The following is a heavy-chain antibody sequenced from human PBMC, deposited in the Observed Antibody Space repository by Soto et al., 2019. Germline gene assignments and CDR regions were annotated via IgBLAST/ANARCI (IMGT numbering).Heavy chain of an antibody. CDR3: SRISSGSYDSFDP. CDR2: MNPNRGNT. Sequence: QVQLVQSGAEVKKPGASVKVSCKASGYTFTSYDINWVRQATGQGLLWIGWMNPNRGNTGYAPKFQCRVTMASNTSIITAYMLLSSLTSQDTAVYYCSRISSGSYDSFDPWGQGTLVTFSS. V-gene: IGHV1-8*01. D-gene: IGHD3-10*01. CDR1: GYTFTSYD. J-gene: IGHJ5*02.